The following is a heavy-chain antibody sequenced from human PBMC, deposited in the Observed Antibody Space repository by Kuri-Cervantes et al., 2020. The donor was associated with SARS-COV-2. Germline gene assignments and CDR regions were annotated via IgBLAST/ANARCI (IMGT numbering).Heavy chain of an antibody. CDR2: VRGKANNYAT. CDR1: EFLFSASA. V-gene: IGHV3-73*01. CDR3: ARLPDILTGYYNQAGVDY. J-gene: IGHJ4*02. Sequence: GESLKISCEVSEFLFSASAIHWVRQASGKGLEWVGRVRGKANNYATAYAASVKGRFTISRDDSKNMAYLQMSSLKTEDTAVYYCARLPDILTGYYNQAGVDYWGQGTLVTVSS. D-gene: IGHD3-9*01.